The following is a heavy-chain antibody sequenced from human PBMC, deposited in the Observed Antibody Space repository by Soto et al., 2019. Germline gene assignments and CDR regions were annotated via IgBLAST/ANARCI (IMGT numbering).Heavy chain of an antibody. J-gene: IGHJ4*02. V-gene: IGHV3-30*18. Sequence: QVQLVESGGGVVQPGRSLRLSCVASGFTFSSYGMEWVRQAPGKGLEWVAVLSYDGSNKYYADSVKGRFTISRDTSKNTLYLEMNSLTADDTAVYYCAKERDYYGDDGSLDYWGQGTLVTVAS. D-gene: IGHD4-17*01. CDR1: GFTFSSYG. CDR2: LSYDGSNK. CDR3: AKERDYYGDDGSLDY.